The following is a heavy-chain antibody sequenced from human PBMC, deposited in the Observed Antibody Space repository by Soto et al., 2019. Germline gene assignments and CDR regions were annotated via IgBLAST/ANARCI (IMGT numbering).Heavy chain of an antibody. Sequence: SETLSLTCAVSGGSISSGGYSCSWIRQPPGKGLEWIGYIYHSVSTYYNPSLKSRVTRSVDRSKNQLSLKLSSVTAADTAVYYCDSIVVVPAAITKGDALDIWGQGTMVTVSS. CDR2: IYHSVST. J-gene: IGHJ3*02. V-gene: IGHV4-30-2*01. D-gene: IGHD2-2*01. CDR3: DSIVVVPAAITKGDALDI. CDR1: GGSISSGGYS.